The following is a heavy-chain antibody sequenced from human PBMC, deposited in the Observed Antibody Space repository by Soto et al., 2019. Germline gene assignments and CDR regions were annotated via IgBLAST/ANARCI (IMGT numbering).Heavy chain of an antibody. J-gene: IGHJ4*02. V-gene: IGHV4-31*03. Sequence: SETLSLTCTVSGGSISSGGYYWSWIRQHPGKGLEWIGYIYYSGSTYYNPSLKSRVTISVDTSKNQFSLKLSSVTAADTAVYYCARDRGYYDSSGYYYDFDYWGQGTLVTVSS. CDR3: ARDRGYYDSSGYYYDFDY. CDR1: GGSISSGGYY. D-gene: IGHD3-22*01. CDR2: IYYSGST.